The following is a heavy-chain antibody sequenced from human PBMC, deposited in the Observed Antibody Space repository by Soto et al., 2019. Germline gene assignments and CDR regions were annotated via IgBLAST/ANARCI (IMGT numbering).Heavy chain of an antibody. Sequence: QVQLVESGGGVVQPGRSLRLSCAASGFTFSSYAMHWVRQAPGKGMEWVAVISYDGSNKYYADSVKGRFTISRDNSQNTLYLQMNSLRAEDTAVYYCAGAYYYDSSGYPPPGYWGQGTLVTVSS. CDR1: GFTFSSYA. CDR3: AGAYYYDSSGYPPPGY. D-gene: IGHD3-22*01. V-gene: IGHV3-30-3*01. J-gene: IGHJ4*02. CDR2: ISYDGSNK.